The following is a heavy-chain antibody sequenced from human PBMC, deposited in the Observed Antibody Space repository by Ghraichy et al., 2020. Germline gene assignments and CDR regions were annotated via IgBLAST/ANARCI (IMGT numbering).Heavy chain of an antibody. CDR3: ARGQQVLLWFGESPYYFDY. CDR2: INHSGST. CDR1: GGSFSGYY. J-gene: IGHJ4*02. D-gene: IGHD3-10*01. V-gene: IGHV4-34*01. Sequence: SETLSLTCAVYGGSFSGYYWSWIRQPPGKGLEWIGEINHSGSTNYNPSLKSRVTISVDTSKNQFSLKLSSVTAADTAVYYCARGQQVLLWFGESPYYFDYWGQGTLVTVSS.